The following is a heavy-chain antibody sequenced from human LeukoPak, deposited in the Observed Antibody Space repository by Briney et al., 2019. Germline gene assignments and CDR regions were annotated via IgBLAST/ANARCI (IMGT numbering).Heavy chain of an antibody. V-gene: IGHV1-2*02. CDR1: GYTFTGYY. CDR2: INPNRGGT. Sequence: ASVKVSCKASGYTFTGYYMHWVRQAPGQGLEWMGWINPNRGGTNYAQKFQGRVTMTRDTSISTAYMELSRLRSDDTAVYYCARDMGLLRGWLDPWGQGTLVTVAS. D-gene: IGHD1-26*01. J-gene: IGHJ5*02. CDR3: ARDMGLLRGWLDP.